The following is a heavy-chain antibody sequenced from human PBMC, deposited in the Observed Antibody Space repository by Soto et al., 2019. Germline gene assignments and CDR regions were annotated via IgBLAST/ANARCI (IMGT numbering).Heavy chain of an antibody. Sequence: QVQLQESGPGLVKPSETLSLTCTVSGGAISNYYWSWIRQPTGKGLEWIGYIYYSGTTNYNPPLNSRVAISVDTSKNQFALKLSSVTAADTAVYYCVSRYAPGFDYWGQGTLVTVSS. CDR2: IYYSGTT. V-gene: IGHV4-59*08. CDR1: GGAISNYY. D-gene: IGHD5-12*01. J-gene: IGHJ4*02. CDR3: VSRYAPGFDY.